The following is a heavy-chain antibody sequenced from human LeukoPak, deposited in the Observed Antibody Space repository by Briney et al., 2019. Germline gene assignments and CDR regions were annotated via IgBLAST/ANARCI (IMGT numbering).Heavy chain of an antibody. CDR1: GGSFSGYY. J-gene: IGHJ4*02. CDR2: INHSGST. D-gene: IGHD3-3*01. Sequence: SETLSLTCAVYGGSFSGYYWSWIRQPPGKGLEWIGEINHSGSTNYNPSLKSRVTISVDTSKNQFSLKLSSVTAADTAVYYCARLFDFWSGYDYWGQGTLVTVSS. V-gene: IGHV4-34*01. CDR3: ARLFDFWSGYDY.